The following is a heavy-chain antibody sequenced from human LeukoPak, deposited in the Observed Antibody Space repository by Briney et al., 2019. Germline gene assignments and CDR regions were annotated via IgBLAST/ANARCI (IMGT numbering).Heavy chain of an antibody. D-gene: IGHD6-13*01. Sequence: SETLSLTCAVYGGSFSGYYWSWIRQPPGKGLEWIGEINHSGSTNYNPSLKSRVTISVDTSKNQLSLKLSSVTAADTAVYYCARVSSSWYSDYWGQGTLVTVSS. CDR2: INHSGST. CDR1: GGSFSGYY. V-gene: IGHV4-34*01. J-gene: IGHJ4*02. CDR3: ARVSSSWYSDY.